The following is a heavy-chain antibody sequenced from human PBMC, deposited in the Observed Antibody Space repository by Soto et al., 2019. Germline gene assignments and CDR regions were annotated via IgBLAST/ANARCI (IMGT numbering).Heavy chain of an antibody. V-gene: IGHV3-30*18. Sequence: QVQLVESGGGVVQPGRSLRLSCAASGFTFSNYGMHWVRQAPGKGLEWVAVVSSAGSTKYYGDSVKGRFTISRDNSKNTVFLQMNSLRAEDTAVYYCAKDLGYSYGGFFDYWGQGTLVTVSS. D-gene: IGHD5-18*01. CDR2: VSSAGSTK. J-gene: IGHJ4*02. CDR3: AKDLGYSYGGFFDY. CDR1: GFTFSNYG.